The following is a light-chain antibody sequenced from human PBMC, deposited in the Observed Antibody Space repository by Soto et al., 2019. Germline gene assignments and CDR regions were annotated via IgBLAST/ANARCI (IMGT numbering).Light chain of an antibody. Sequence: EIVLTQSPGILSLSPGERATLSCRASQSVSNDFLAWYQQKPGQAPRLLIYGASTRATDVPDRFSGSGSGADFTLSISRLEPEDVATYYCQNYNSAPLTFGGGTKVEIK. J-gene: IGKJ4*01. CDR2: GAS. CDR1: QSVSNDF. V-gene: IGKV3-20*01. CDR3: QNYNSAPLT.